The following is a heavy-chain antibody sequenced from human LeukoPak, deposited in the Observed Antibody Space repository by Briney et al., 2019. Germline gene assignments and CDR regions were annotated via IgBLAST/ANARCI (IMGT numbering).Heavy chain of an antibody. CDR2: ISGSGGAGT. CDR1: GFTFSSYA. D-gene: IGHD1-26*01. CDR3: VKDRGGSPFYGMDV. Sequence: PGGSLRLSCAGSGFTFSSYAMSWVRQAPGKGLEWVSTISGSGGAGTYYADSVKGRFTVSRDNSRNTLYLQMNSLRAEDTAVYYCVKDRGGSPFYGMDVWGQGTTVTVSS. V-gene: IGHV3-23*01. J-gene: IGHJ6*02.